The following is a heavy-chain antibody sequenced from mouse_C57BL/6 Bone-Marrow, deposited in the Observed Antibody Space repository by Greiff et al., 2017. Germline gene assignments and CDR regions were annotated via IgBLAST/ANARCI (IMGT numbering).Heavy chain of an antibody. D-gene: IGHD6-1*01. J-gene: IGHJ2*01. CDR2: IRNKANGYTT. CDR3: ARSSPSNDY. Sequence: EVQLVESGGGLVQPGGSLSLSCAASGFTFTDYYMSWVRQPPGKALEWLGFIRNKANGYTTEYSASVKGRFTISRDNSQSILYLQMNALRAEDSATYYCARSSPSNDYWGQGTTLTVSS. V-gene: IGHV7-3*01. CDR1: GFTFTDYY.